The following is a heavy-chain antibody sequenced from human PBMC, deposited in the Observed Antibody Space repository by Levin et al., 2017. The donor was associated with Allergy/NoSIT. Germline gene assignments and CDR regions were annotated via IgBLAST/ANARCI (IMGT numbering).Heavy chain of an antibody. Sequence: SCAVSGGSISSPNWWNWVRQAPGKGLEWIGEIIHNGNVDYNPSFRSRVTLSLDRSQNQFSMILNSVTAADTAVYYCARGRYWQHSYYYYMDVWGKGTTVTVSS. CDR2: IIHNGNV. CDR1: GGSISSPNW. V-gene: IGHV4-4*02. D-gene: IGHD3-3*02. CDR3: ARGRYWQHSYYYYMDV. J-gene: IGHJ6*03.